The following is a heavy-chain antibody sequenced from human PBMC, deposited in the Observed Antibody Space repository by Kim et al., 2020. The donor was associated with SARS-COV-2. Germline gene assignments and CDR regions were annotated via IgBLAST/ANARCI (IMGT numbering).Heavy chain of an antibody. Sequence: GGSLRLSCAVSGFTFGDYAMYWVRQAPGQGLELVSGISWNSGSISYADSVKGRFTIFRDNAKNTLYLQMNSPRAEDTALYYCANDMWRHYYDSSGYPYWG. J-gene: IGHJ4*01. V-gene: IGHV3-9*01. CDR2: ISWNSGSI. CDR3: ANDMWRHYYDSSGYPY. D-gene: IGHD3-22*01. CDR1: GFTFGDYA.